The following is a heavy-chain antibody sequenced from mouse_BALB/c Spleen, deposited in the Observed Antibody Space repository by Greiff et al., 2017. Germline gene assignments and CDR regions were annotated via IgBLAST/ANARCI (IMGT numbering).Heavy chain of an antibody. D-gene: IGHD1-1*01. Sequence: EVHLVESGGGLVQPGGSRKLSCAASGFTFSSFGMHWVRQAPEKGLEWVAYISSGSSTIYYADTVKGRFTISRDNPKNTLFLQMTSLRSEDTAMYYCARGGFITTVVVPFDYWGQGTTLTVSS. CDR2: ISSGSSTI. V-gene: IGHV5-17*02. J-gene: IGHJ2*01. CDR1: GFTFSSFG. CDR3: ARGGFITTVVVPFDY.